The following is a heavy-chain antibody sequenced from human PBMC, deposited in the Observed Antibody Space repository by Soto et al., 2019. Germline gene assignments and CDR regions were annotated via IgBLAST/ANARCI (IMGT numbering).Heavy chain of an antibody. CDR3: AREEGYCRGGSSFRRAFDL. CDR1: GFASRAFR. V-gene: IGHV3-21*01. Sequence: EVQLLESGGGLVKPGGSLRLSCAASGFASRAFRINWVRQAPGQGLQWVSSTFNYSPNRDYADSVKGRFTISRDNAENSVYLQMYSLRVEDRAVYYCAREEGYCRGGSSFRRAFDLWGQGTVVTVSS. J-gene: IGHJ3*01. D-gene: IGHD2-15*01. CDR2: TFNYSPNR.